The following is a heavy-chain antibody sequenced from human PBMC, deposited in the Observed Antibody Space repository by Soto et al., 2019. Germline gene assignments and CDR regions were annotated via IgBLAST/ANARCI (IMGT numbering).Heavy chain of an antibody. J-gene: IGHJ4*02. CDR2: ISSSSSTI. Sequence: PGGSLRLSCAASGFTFSSYSMNWVRQAPGKGLEWVSYISSSSSTIYYADSVKGRFTISRDNAKNSLYLQMNSLRDEDTAVYYCASQLLRHYGGNSDLYWGQGTLVTVSS. D-gene: IGHD4-17*01. CDR3: ASQLLRHYGGNSDLY. V-gene: IGHV3-48*02. CDR1: GFTFSSYS.